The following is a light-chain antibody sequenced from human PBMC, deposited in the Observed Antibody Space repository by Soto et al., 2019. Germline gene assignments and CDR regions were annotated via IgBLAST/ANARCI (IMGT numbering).Light chain of an antibody. Sequence: GDRVTITCLASQSISGTLAWYQQEPGKAPKLLIFDASSLERGVPSRFSGSGSGTEFTLTISSLQPDDFATYYCQQYDTYSRTFGQGTKVDIK. CDR3: QQYDTYSRT. CDR1: QSISGT. J-gene: IGKJ1*01. CDR2: DAS. V-gene: IGKV1-5*01.